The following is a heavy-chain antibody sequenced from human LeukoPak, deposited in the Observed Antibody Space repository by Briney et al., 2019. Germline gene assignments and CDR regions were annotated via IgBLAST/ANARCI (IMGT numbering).Heavy chain of an antibody. CDR3: AKDPLAYCGGDCYH. CDR2: IFSGGST. CDR1: GFTVSSNY. D-gene: IGHD2-21*02. J-gene: IGHJ5*02. V-gene: IGHV3-53*01. Sequence: GGSLRLSCAASGFTVSSNYMSWVRQAPGKGLEWVSVIFSGGSTYYADSVKGRFTISRDNSKNTLYLQMNSLRAEDTAVYYCAKDPLAYCGGDCYHWGQGTLVTVSS.